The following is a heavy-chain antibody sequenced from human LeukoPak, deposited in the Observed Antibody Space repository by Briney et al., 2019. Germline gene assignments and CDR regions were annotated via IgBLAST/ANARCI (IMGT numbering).Heavy chain of an antibody. D-gene: IGHD7-27*01. CDR3: ARARINWGYYYYGMDV. CDR2: INHSGST. J-gene: IGHJ6*02. Sequence: SETLSLTCAVYGGSFSGYYWSWIRQPPGEGLEWIGEINHSGSTNYNPSLKSRVTISVDTSKNQFSLKLSSVTAADTAVHYCARARINWGYYYYGMDVWGQGTTVTVSS. V-gene: IGHV4-34*01. CDR1: GGSFSGYY.